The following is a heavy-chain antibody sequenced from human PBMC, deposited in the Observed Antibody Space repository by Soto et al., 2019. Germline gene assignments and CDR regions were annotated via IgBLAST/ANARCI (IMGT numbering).Heavy chain of an antibody. D-gene: IGHD6-13*01. CDR1: GFSFSDYF. Sequence: ASVNVSCKASGFSFSDYFMHWVRQAPGQGLEWMGIINPSGGSTSYAQKFQGRVTMTRDTSTSTVYMELSSLRSEDTAVYYCARTVLPSMIAAAGTVAFDIWGQGTMVTVSS. CDR3: ARTVLPSMIAAAGTVAFDI. CDR2: INPSGGST. J-gene: IGHJ3*02. V-gene: IGHV1-46*01.